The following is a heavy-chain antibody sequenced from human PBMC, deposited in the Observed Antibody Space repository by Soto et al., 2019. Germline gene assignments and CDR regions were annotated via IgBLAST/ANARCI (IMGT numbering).Heavy chain of an antibody. D-gene: IGHD6-13*01. J-gene: IGHJ4*02. CDR2: IKQDGSEK. V-gene: IGHV3-7*01. CDR1: GFTFSSYW. CDR3: ARDGGGSSRNSYFGY. Sequence: EVQLVESGGGLVQPGGSLRLSCAASGFTFSSYWMSWVRQAPGKGLEWVANIKQDGSEKYYVDSVKGRFTISRDNAQKSLYLQMNSLRAEDTAVYYSARDGGGSSRNSYFGYWGQGTLVTVSS.